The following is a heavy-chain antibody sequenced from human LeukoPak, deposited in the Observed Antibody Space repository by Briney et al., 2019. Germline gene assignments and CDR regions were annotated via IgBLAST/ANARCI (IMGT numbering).Heavy chain of an antibody. Sequence: GGSLRLSCAASRFTFSSYGMHWVRQAPGKGLEWVAVIWYDGSNKYYADSVKGRFTISRDNSKNTLYLQMNSLRAEDTAVYYCANPGGYYDSSGHDYVDPWGQGTLVTVSS. D-gene: IGHD3-22*01. V-gene: IGHV3-33*06. CDR2: IWYDGSNK. CDR1: RFTFSSYG. CDR3: ANPGGYYDSSGHDYVDP. J-gene: IGHJ5*02.